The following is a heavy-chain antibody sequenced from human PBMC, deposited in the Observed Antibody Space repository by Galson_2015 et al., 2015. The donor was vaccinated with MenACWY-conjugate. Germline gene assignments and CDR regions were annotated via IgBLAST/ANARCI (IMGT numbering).Heavy chain of an antibody. CDR1: GFTFSDYY. D-gene: IGHD6-13*01. CDR2: ISSSSSYT. V-gene: IGHV3-11*05. Sequence: SLRLSCAASGFTFSDYYMSWIRQAPGKGLEWVSYISSSSSYTNYADSVKGRFTISRDNAKNSLYLQMNSLRAEDTAVYYCARVGDSSSWYWYFDLWGRGTLVTVSS. J-gene: IGHJ2*01. CDR3: ARVGDSSSWYWYFDL.